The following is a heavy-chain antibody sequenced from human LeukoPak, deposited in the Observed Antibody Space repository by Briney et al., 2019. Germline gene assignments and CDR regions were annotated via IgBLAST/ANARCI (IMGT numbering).Heavy chain of an antibody. CDR3: ARAYKTKTFYDFWSGYYDP. J-gene: IGHJ5*02. CDR1: GFTLEDYA. D-gene: IGHD3-3*01. V-gene: IGHV3-20*04. CDR2: INWNGLSR. Sequence: GGSLRLSCVASGFTLEDYAMTWVRQAPGKGLEWVSGINWNGLSRGYADSVKDRFTISRDNAKSSLYLQMNNLRVDDTAFYYCARAYKTKTFYDFWSGYYDPWGQGILVTVSS.